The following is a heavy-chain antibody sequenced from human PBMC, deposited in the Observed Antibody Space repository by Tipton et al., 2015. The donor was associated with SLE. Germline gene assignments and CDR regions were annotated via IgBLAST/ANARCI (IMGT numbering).Heavy chain of an antibody. V-gene: IGHV4-34*01. J-gene: IGHJ4*02. CDR1: GGSFSDYS. CDR2: INHSGST. Sequence: TLSLTCAVYGGSFSDYSWSWIRQPPGKGLEWIGEINHSGSTNYNPSLKSRVTISIDTSKNQFSLRLSSVTAADTAVYYWARDCTTGVCYTTSFDYWGQGTLGTVSP. D-gene: IGHD2-8*01. CDR3: ARDCTTGVCYTTSFDY.